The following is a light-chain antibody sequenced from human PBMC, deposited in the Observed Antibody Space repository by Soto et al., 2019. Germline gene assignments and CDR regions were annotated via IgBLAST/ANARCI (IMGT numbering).Light chain of an antibody. Sequence: DIQMTQSPSSLSPSVGDRVTITCRASQFISTSVNWYQQKPGKAPTLLLYSASTLRSGVPSRFSGSGYGADFTLTVSSLQPEDSATDYCQQSYYTPYTCGQGTKVEIK. CDR1: QFISTS. CDR2: SAS. V-gene: IGKV1-39*01. CDR3: QQSYYTPYT. J-gene: IGKJ2*01.